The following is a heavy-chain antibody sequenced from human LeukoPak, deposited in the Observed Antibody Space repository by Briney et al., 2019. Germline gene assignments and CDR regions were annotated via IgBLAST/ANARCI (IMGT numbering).Heavy chain of an antibody. CDR1: GFTFSSYA. CDR3: ARVSGFCSGRSCQAGRIGY. J-gene: IGHJ4*02. D-gene: IGHD2-15*01. CDR2: IYSGGTA. Sequence: GGSLRLSCAASGFTFSSYAMSWVRQAPGKGLEWVSIIYSGGTAYSADSVEGRFTISRDNSKNTLFLQMNSLRAEDTAVYYCARVSGFCSGRSCQAGRIGYWGQGTLVTVSS. V-gene: IGHV3-66*01.